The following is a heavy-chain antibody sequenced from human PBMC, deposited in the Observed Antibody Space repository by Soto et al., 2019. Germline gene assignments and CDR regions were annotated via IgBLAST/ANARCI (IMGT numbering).Heavy chain of an antibody. D-gene: IGHD5-18*01. J-gene: IGHJ5*02. Sequence: QVQLVQSGAEVKKPGSSVKVSCKASGGTFSSYAISWVRQAPGQGLEWMGGIIPIFGTANYAQKFQGRVKITADESTSTDYMELSSPRSEDTAVYYCAREEDTAEYNWFDPWGQGTLVTVSS. V-gene: IGHV1-69*01. CDR1: GGTFSSYA. CDR3: AREEDTAEYNWFDP. CDR2: IIPIFGTA.